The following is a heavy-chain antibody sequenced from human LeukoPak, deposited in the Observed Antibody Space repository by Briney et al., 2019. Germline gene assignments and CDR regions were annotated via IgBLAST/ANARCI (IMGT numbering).Heavy chain of an antibody. CDR1: GYTFTSYG. CDR3: ARRSGTYPIRFDS. Sequence: GASVKVSCKASGYTFTSYGINWVRQAPGQGLEWMGWISAYNGNTNYAQKFRDRVTMTTDTSTSTAYMELRSLRSNDTAVYYCARRSGTYPIRFDSWGQGTLVTVSS. D-gene: IGHD3-10*01. V-gene: IGHV1-18*01. CDR2: ISAYNGNT. J-gene: IGHJ4*02.